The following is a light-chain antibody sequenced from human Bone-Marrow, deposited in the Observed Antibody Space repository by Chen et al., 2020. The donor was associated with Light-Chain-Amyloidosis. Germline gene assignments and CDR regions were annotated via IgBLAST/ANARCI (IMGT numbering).Light chain of an antibody. CDR3: QSADSSGTYEVI. Sequence: YELTQPPSVSVPPGQTGRITCSGDDLPTKYAYWYQQKPGQAPVLVIHRDTKRPSGISERFSGSSSGTTATLTISGVQAEDEADYHCQSADSSGTYEVIFGGGTKLTVL. V-gene: IGLV3-25*03. CDR1: DLPTKY. CDR2: RDT. J-gene: IGLJ2*01.